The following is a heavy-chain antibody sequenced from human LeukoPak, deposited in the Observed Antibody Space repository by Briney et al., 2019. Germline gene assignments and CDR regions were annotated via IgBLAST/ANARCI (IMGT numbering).Heavy chain of an antibody. D-gene: IGHD6-13*01. Sequence: SETLSLTCTVSGGSISSYYWSWIRQPAGKGLEWIGRIYTSGSTNYNPSLKSRVTMSVDTSKNQFSLKLSSVTAADTAVYYCAREDAYSSSWNNWFDPWGQGTLVTVSS. V-gene: IGHV4-4*07. J-gene: IGHJ5*02. CDR2: IYTSGST. CDR3: AREDAYSSSWNNWFDP. CDR1: GGSISSYY.